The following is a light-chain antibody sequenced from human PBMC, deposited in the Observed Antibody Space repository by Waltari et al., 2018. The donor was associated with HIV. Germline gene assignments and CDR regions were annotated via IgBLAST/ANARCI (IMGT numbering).Light chain of an antibody. J-gene: IGLJ2*01. V-gene: IGLV1-44*01. CDR1: SPNIRSDT. CDR3: AAWDDSLNVV. CDR2: SNN. Sequence: QSVLTQPPSASGTPGQRVTISCSGSSPNIRSDTVNWYQQLPGPAPKLLIYSNNQRPSGVPDRFSGSKSGTSASLAISGLQSEDEADYYCAAWDDSLNVVFGGGTKLTVL.